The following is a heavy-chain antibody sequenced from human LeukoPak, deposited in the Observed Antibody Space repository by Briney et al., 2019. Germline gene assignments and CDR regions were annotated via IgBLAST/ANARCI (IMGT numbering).Heavy chain of an antibody. CDR3: ARDSVYYYDSSGYFALPLGAFDI. V-gene: IGHV3-11*04. J-gene: IGHJ3*02. CDR2: ISAGGSDI. CDR1: GFTFSDYY. Sequence: GGSLRLSCAASGFTFSDYYMSWIRQAPGKGLEWVSHISAGGSDIYYADSVKGRFTISRDNAKNSLYLQMNSLRAEDTAVYYCARDSVYYYDSSGYFALPLGAFDIWGQGTMVTVSS. D-gene: IGHD3-22*01.